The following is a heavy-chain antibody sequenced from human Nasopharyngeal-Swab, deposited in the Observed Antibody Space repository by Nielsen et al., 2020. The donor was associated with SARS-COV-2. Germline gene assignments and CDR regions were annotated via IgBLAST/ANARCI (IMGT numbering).Heavy chain of an antibody. J-gene: IGHJ4*02. CDR3: TALRSYYYDSTDPSGY. Sequence: WIRQPPGKGLEGVGRIKSKTDGGTTDYAAPVKGRFTISRDDSKNTLYLQMNSLKTEDTAVYYCTALRSYYYDSTDPSGYWGQGTLVTVSS. V-gene: IGHV3-15*01. CDR2: IKSKTDGGTT. D-gene: IGHD3-22*01.